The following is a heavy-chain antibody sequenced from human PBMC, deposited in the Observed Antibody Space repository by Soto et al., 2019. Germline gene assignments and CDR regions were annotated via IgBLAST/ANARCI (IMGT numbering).Heavy chain of an antibody. CDR2: ISASGKA. CDR3: ARDVDWNYPRGRHYFDL. D-gene: IGHD1-7*01. Sequence: QVQLQESGPGSVKPSETLSLTCTVSGGSIYSDDYYWAWIRQAPGKGLEWLGYISASGKAFYSPSFEGGVSISVDASKTFFSLQLASVTAADTAVYYCARDVDWNYPRGRHYFDLWGQGTLVTVSS. CDR1: GGSIYSDDYY. V-gene: IGHV4-31*03. J-gene: IGHJ4*02.